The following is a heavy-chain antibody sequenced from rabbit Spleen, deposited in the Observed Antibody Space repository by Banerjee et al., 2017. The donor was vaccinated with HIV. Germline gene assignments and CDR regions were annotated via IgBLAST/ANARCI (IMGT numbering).Heavy chain of an antibody. CDR1: GFSFSNKAV. D-gene: IGHD1-1*01. CDR2: IDTSDGDT. V-gene: IGHV1S45*01. Sequence: QEHLKESGGGLVQPGGSLKLSCTASGFSFSNKAVMCWVRQAPGKGLEWIACIDTSDGDTDYANWPKGRFTISKASSTTVTLKMTSLTAADTATYFCARNYVNAFDPWGQGTLVTVS. CDR3: ARNYVNAFDP. J-gene: IGHJ2*01.